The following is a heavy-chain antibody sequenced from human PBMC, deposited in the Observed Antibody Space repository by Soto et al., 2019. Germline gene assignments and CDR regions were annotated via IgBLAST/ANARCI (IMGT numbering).Heavy chain of an antibody. D-gene: IGHD5-12*01. CDR1: GYTFTSYA. J-gene: IGHJ1*01. CDR3: ARDECAPHGYNSSH. Sequence: GASVKVSCKASGYTFTSYAMHWVRQAPGQRLEWMGWINAGNGNTKYSQRFQGRVTVTRDTSASTAYMELSSLRSEDTAVYYCARDECAPHGYNSSHWGQGTLVTVSS. CDR2: INAGNGNT. V-gene: IGHV1-3*01.